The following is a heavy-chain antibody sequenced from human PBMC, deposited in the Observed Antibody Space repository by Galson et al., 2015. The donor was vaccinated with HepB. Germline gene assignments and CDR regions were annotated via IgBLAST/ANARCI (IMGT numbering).Heavy chain of an antibody. CDR2: IRQDGTEQ. Sequence: SLRLSCAASGFTFRSYWMSWVRQAPGKGLEWVANIRQDGTEQYYVDSVKGRLTISRDNIKNSLFLQMNSLRAEDTAVYYCARLVGSYGFFHYFDSWGQGTLVTVSS. CDR3: ARLVGSYGFFHYFDS. V-gene: IGHV3-7*01. CDR1: GFTFRSYW. J-gene: IGHJ4*02. D-gene: IGHD5-18*01.